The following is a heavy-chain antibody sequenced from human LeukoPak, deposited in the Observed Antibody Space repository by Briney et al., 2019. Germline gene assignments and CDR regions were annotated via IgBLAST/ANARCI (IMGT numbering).Heavy chain of an antibody. CDR3: ARQRGSYDYYYYYGMDV. V-gene: IGHV4-39*01. Sequence: PSETLSLTCTVSGGSISSYYWSWIRQPPGKGLEWIGSIYYSGSTYYNPSLKSRVTISVDTSKNQFSLKLSSVTAADTAVYYCARQRGSYDYYYYYGMDVWGQGTTVTVSS. CDR2: IYYSGST. CDR1: GGSISSYY. J-gene: IGHJ6*02. D-gene: IGHD2-15*01.